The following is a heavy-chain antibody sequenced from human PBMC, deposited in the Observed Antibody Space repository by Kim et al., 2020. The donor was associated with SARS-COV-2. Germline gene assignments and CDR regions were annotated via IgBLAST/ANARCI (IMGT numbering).Heavy chain of an antibody. CDR3: AKGKRPPIYSRERYYFDY. CDR1: GFTFSSYD. CDR2: ISGSGGST. D-gene: IGHD6-13*01. J-gene: IGHJ4*02. Sequence: GGSLRLSCAASGFTFSSYDMSWVRQAPGKGLEWVSAISGSGGSTYYADSVKGRFTISRDNSKNTLYLQMNSLRAEDTAVYYCAKGKRPPIYSRERYYFDYWGQGTLVTVSS. V-gene: IGHV3-23*01.